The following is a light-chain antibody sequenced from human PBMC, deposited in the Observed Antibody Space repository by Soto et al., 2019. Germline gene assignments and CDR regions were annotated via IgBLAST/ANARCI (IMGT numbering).Light chain of an antibody. Sequence: EVVLTQSPATLSVSPGAGATLSCRASQSVGSNLAWYQQKPGQTPRVLIYGASTRAIGIPARFSGSGFGTELTLTISSLQSEDFATYYCQQTFTTPHTFGQGTKLEIK. CDR1: QSVGSN. CDR2: GAS. J-gene: IGKJ2*01. V-gene: IGKV3-15*01. CDR3: QQTFTTPHT.